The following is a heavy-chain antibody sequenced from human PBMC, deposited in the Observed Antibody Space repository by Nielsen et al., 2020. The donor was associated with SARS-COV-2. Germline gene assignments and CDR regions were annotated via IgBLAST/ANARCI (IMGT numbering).Heavy chain of an antibody. J-gene: IGHJ6*02. CDR1: GFIFSSYV. V-gene: IGHV3-23*01. CDR2: ISGSGGST. CDR3: VRDVPANDALTGFAALYGMDV. D-gene: IGHD3-16*01. Sequence: GESLKISCAASGFIFSSYVMSWVRQAPGKRLEWVSAISGSGGSTYYADSVKGRFTISRDNSKNTLYLQMNSLRAEDTAVYFCVRDVPANDALTGFAALYGMDVWGPGTTVTVSS.